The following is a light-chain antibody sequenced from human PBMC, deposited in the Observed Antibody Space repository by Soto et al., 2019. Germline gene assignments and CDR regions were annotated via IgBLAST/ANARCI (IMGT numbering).Light chain of an antibody. CDR3: GTWDIRLNINWV. CDR1: SSSIGNNY. J-gene: IGLJ7*01. Sequence: QTVVTQPPSVSAAPGQKVTISCSGSSSSIGNNYVSWYQHLPGTAPRLLIFENNKRPSGIPDRFSGSKSGTSATLAITGLQTGDEADYYCGTWDIRLNINWVFGGGTQLTVL. CDR2: ENN. V-gene: IGLV1-51*02.